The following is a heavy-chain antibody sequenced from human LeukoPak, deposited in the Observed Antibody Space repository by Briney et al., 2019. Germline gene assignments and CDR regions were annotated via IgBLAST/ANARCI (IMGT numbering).Heavy chain of an antibody. V-gene: IGHV1-18*01. D-gene: IGHD6-13*01. CDR1: GYTFTSYG. CDR2: ISAYNGNT. CDR3: ARDRSIAAAGTYYYCGMDV. J-gene: IGHJ6*02. Sequence: ASVKVSCKASGYTFTSYGISWVRQAPGQGLEWMGWISAYNGNTNYAQKLQGRVTMTTDTSTSTAYMELRSLRSDDTAVYYCARDRSIAAAGTYYYCGMDVWGQGTTVTVSS.